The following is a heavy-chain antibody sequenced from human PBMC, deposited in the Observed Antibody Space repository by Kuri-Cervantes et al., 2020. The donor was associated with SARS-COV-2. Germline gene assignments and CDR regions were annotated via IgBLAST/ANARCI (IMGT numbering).Heavy chain of an antibody. D-gene: IGHD6-19*01. V-gene: IGHV4-59*01. J-gene: IGHJ4*02. Sequence: SETLSLTCDVSGDSTGSTYWSWNRQPPGRGLECIGFVHYSGTTSYSPSLKSRVTMSVDTSKNHFSLKLSSVTTADTAVYYGARGGWSLDCWGQGTLVTVSS. CDR1: GDSTGSTY. CDR3: ARGGWSLDC. CDR2: VHYSGTT.